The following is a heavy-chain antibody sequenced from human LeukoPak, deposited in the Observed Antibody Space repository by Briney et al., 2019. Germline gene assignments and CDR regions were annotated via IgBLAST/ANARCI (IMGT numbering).Heavy chain of an antibody. CDR3: AQIRLGELSTFDY. V-gene: IGHV3-30*02. Sequence: PGGSLRLSCAASGFIFSDYGMHWVRQAPGKGLEWVAFIENDESNKYYTDSVRGRFSISRDNSRSLLHLQMSSLRTEDTGVYYCAQIRLGELSTFDYWGQGTRVTVSS. J-gene: IGHJ4*02. CDR1: GFIFSDYG. D-gene: IGHD3-16*02. CDR2: IENDESNK.